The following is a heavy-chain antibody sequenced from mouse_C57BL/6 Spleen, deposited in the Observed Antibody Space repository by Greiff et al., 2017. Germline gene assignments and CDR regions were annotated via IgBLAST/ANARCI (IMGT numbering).Heavy chain of an antibody. D-gene: IGHD2-1*01. J-gene: IGHJ2*01. Sequence: VQLQESGAELVKPGASVKISCKASGYAFSSYWMNWVKQRPGKGLEWIGQIYPGDGDTNYNGKFKGKATLTADKSSSTAYMQLSSLTSEDSAVYFCARRGGNYLYYFDYWGQGTTLTVSS. CDR1: GYAFSSYW. V-gene: IGHV1-80*01. CDR2: IYPGDGDT. CDR3: ARRGGNYLYYFDY.